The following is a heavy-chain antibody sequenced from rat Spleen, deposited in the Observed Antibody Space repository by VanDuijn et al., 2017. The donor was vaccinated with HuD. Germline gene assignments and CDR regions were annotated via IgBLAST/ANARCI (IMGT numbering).Heavy chain of an antibody. Sequence: QVQLKESGPGLVQPSQTLSLACTVSGFSLPTYHVSWVRQPPGKSLVWMGIIWAGGGTNQNSAVQSRLSISRDTSKSQVFLKMNSLQPEDTGIYYCARHLREASGVMDVWGQGASVTVSS. CDR1: GFSLPTYH. CDR2: IWAGGGT. D-gene: IGHD4-3*01. J-gene: IGHJ4*01. CDR3: ARHLREASGVMDV. V-gene: IGHV2-72*01.